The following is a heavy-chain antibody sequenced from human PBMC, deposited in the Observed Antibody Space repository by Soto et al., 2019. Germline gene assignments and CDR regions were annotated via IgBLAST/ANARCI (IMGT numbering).Heavy chain of an antibody. V-gene: IGHV4-39*01. CDR2: IYYSGST. D-gene: IGHD2-2*01. CDR1: GGSISSSSYY. J-gene: IGHJ6*03. Sequence: QLQLQESGPGLVKPSETLSLTCTVSGGSISSSSYYWGWIRQPPGQGLEWIGSIYYSGSTYYNPSLKSRVTISVDTSMHQLSLKLSSVTAADTAVYYCARRLKSCSSTSCYSYMDVWGKETTVTVSS. CDR3: ARRLKSCSSTSCYSYMDV.